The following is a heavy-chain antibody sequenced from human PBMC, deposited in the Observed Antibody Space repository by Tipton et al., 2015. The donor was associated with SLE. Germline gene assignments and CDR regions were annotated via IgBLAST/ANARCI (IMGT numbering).Heavy chain of an antibody. Sequence: TLSLTCTVSGGSISSHYWSWIRQPPGKGLEWIGYIYYSGSTNYNPSLKSRVTISVDRSKNQFSLKLSSVTAADTAVYYCARNGQLGAFDIWGQGTMVTVSS. D-gene: IGHD1-1*01. CDR2: IYYSGST. J-gene: IGHJ3*02. CDR3: ARNGQLGAFDI. V-gene: IGHV4-59*11. CDR1: GGSISSHY.